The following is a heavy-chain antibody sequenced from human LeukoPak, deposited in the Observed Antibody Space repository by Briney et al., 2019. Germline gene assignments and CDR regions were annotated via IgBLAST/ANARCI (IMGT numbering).Heavy chain of an antibody. CDR2: IYDRGPA. CDR1: GYAITSGGFS. J-gene: IGHJ5*01. D-gene: IGHD3-10*01. Sequence: SETLSLTCTVSGYAITSGGFSWNWIRQSPGKGLEWIGCIYDRGPAYYNPSLKSRFTISVDRPKNQFFLNVTSLTAADTAVYFCARSRQASGLFNSWGQGTLVVVSS. CDR3: ARSRQASGLFNS. V-gene: IGHV4-30-2*06.